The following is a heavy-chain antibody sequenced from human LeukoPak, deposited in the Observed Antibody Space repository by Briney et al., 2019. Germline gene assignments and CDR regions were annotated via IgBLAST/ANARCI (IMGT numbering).Heavy chain of an antibody. CDR2: IYYIGST. CDR1: GGSISIYY. D-gene: IGHD3-22*01. Sequence: PSETLSLTCTVSGGSISIYYWSWIRQPPGNGLEWIGYIYYIGSTNHNPPLKSRVTISVATSKHQFSLKLSSVTAADTAVYYCARFPRGFYYDSRGYHYYYMDVWGKGTTVTVSS. J-gene: IGHJ6*03. V-gene: IGHV4-59*01. CDR3: ARFPRGFYYDSRGYHYYYMDV.